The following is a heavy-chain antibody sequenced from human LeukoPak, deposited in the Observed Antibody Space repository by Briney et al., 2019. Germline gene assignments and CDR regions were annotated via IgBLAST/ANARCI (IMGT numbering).Heavy chain of an antibody. Sequence: GASVKVSCKASGYTFTSYGISWVRQAPGQGLEWMGWINSNSADTNYAQSFQGRVTMTRDTSISTAYMELSRLRSDDTALYYCARIGISARGTNFHHWGQGTLVTVSS. CDR1: GYTFTSYG. CDR2: INSNSADT. V-gene: IGHV1-2*02. J-gene: IGHJ1*01. D-gene: IGHD6-25*01. CDR3: ARIGISARGTNFHH.